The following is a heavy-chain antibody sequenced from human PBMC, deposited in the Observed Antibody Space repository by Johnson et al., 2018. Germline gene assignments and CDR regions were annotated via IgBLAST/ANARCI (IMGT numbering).Heavy chain of an antibody. CDR3: ATGAISGVIYREFFQH. CDR1: GFSFSNHV. Sequence: QVQLVQSGGGVVQPGGSLRLSCSASGFSFSNHVMHWVRQAPGKGLEWVAVTSKDEGIKYYVDSVQGRFTISRDNSKGTLYLQMNSLIAEDTAVYYCATGAISGVIYREFFQHWGQGTLVTVSS. V-gene: IGHV3-30*03. CDR2: TSKDEGIK. D-gene: IGHD3-10*01. J-gene: IGHJ1*01.